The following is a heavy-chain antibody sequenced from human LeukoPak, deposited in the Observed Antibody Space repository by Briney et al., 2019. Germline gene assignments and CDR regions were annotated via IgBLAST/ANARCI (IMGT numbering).Heavy chain of an antibody. Sequence: ASVKVSCKASGYTFTSYYMHWVRQAPGQGLEWMGIINPSGGSTSYAQKFQGRVTMTRDMSTSTVYMELSSLRSEDTAVYYCAKGYCSGGSCYLSVASDFQHWGQGTLVTVSS. CDR3: AKGYCSGGSCYLSVASDFQH. D-gene: IGHD2-15*01. CDR1: GYTFTSYY. V-gene: IGHV1-46*01. CDR2: INPSGGST. J-gene: IGHJ1*01.